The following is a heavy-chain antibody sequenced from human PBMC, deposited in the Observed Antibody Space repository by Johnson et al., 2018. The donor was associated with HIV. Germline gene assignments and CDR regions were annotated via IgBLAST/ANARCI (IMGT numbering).Heavy chain of an antibody. CDR3: ARAPEVRGVDAFDV. V-gene: IGHV3-30*02. CDR2: IRYDGSNK. D-gene: IGHD3-10*01. Sequence: QEQLVESGGGVVQPGGSLRLSCAASGFTFSSYGMHWVRQAPGKGLEWVAFIRYDGSNKYYADSVKGRFTISRDNAKNSLYLQMNILRAEDTAVYYCARAPEVRGVDAFDVWGQGTMVTVSS. CDR1: GFTFSSYG. J-gene: IGHJ3*01.